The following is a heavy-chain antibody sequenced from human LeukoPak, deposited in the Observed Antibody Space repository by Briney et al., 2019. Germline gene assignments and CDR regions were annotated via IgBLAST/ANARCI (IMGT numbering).Heavy chain of an antibody. J-gene: IGHJ1*01. D-gene: IGHD1-26*01. CDR2: IYPGGSDT. CDR1: GYSFTSYW. V-gene: IGHV5-51*01. CDR3: ATSIVGLTYDEHFQH. Sequence: PGESLKISCKGSGYSFTSYWIGWVRQMPGKGLEWMGIIYPGGSDTRYSPSFQGQVTISADKSISTAYLQWSSLKASDTAMYYCATSIVGLTYDEHFQHWGQGTLVTVSS.